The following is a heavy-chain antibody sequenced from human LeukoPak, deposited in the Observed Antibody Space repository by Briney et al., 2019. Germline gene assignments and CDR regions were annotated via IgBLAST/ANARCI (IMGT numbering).Heavy chain of an antibody. CDR2: INPNSGGT. CDR3: AREVRRSLEWRYYTGFLGGSDAFDI. CDR1: GYTFTGYY. D-gene: IGHD3-3*01. Sequence: ASVKVSCKASGYTFTGYYMHWVRQAPGQGLEWMGWINPNSGGTNYAQKFQGRVTMTRDTSISTAYMELSRLRSDDTAVYYCAREVRRSLEWRYYTGFLGGSDAFDIWGQGTMVTVSS. V-gene: IGHV1-2*02. J-gene: IGHJ3*02.